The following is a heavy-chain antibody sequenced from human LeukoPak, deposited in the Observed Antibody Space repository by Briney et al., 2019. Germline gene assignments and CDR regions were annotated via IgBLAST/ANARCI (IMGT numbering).Heavy chain of an antibody. J-gene: IGHJ4*02. CDR2: IYPGDSDT. CDR3: ARQGILTGYQFDY. CDR1: GYSFTSYW. D-gene: IGHD3-9*01. Sequence: GESLKMSCKGSGYSFTSYWIGWVRQMPGKGLEWMGIIYPGDSDTRYSPSFQGQVTISADKSISTAYLQWSSLKASDTAMYYCARQGILTGYQFDYWGQGTLVTVSS. V-gene: IGHV5-51*01.